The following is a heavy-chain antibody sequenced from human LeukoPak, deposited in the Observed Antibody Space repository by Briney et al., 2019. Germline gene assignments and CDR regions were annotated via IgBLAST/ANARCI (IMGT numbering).Heavy chain of an antibody. V-gene: IGHV3-23*01. J-gene: IGHJ3*02. D-gene: IGHD6-6*01. Sequence: GGSLRLSCAASGFTFSSYAMSWVRQAPGKGLEWVSAISGSGGSTYYADSVKGRFTISRDNSKNSLFLQMNSLRAEDTAVYYCAREYSSSSGRAFDIWGQGTMVTVSS. CDR1: GFTFSSYA. CDR2: ISGSGGST. CDR3: AREYSSSSGRAFDI.